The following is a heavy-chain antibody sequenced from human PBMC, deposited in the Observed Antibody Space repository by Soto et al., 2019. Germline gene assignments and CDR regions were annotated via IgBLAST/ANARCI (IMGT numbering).Heavy chain of an antibody. CDR1: GYTFTSYY. J-gene: IGHJ6*02. Sequence: ASVKVSCKASGYTFTSYYMHWVRQAPGQGLEWMGIINPSGGSTSYAQKFQGRVTMTRDTSTSTVYMELSSLRSEDTAVYYCARDSVAAIGGYYYGMDVWGQGTTVTVSS. V-gene: IGHV1-46*01. D-gene: IGHD6-6*01. CDR2: INPSGGST. CDR3: ARDSVAAIGGYYYGMDV.